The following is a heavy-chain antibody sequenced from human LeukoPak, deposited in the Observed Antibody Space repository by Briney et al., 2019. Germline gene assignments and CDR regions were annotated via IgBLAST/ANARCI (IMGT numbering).Heavy chain of an antibody. CDR3: ARGKTYYDISKDAFDI. J-gene: IGHJ3*02. CDR2: IHYNGNT. V-gene: IGHV4-59*08. D-gene: IGHD3-22*01. Sequence: PSETLSLTCTVSGASISSYYWTWIRQPPGKGLEWIGYIHYNGNTHYNPSLKSRVTMSIDTSKNQFSLKLSSVTAADTAVYYCARGKTYYDISKDAFDIWGQGTMVTVSS. CDR1: GASISSYY.